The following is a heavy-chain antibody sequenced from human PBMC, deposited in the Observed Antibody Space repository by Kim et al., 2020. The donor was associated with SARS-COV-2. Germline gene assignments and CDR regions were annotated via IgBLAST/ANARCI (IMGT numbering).Heavy chain of an antibody. Sequence: GGSLRLSCAASGFTFDDFAMPWVRQAPGKGLEWVSGISWNGGSIGYADSVKGRFTISRDNAKNSLYLQMNSLRAEDTALYYCWGILTGYYAFDYWGQGTLVTVS. D-gene: IGHD3-9*01. J-gene: IGHJ4*02. CDR1: GFTFDDFA. V-gene: IGHV3-9*01. CDR3: WGILTGYYAFDY. CDR2: ISWNGGSI.